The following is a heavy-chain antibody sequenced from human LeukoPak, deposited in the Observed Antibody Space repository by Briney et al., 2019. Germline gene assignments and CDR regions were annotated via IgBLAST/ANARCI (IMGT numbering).Heavy chain of an antibody. J-gene: IGHJ3*02. CDR1: GGSISSGGYY. CDR3: ARSGDYYDSSGYFSWTFDI. Sequence: PSETLSLTCTVSGGSISSGGYYWSWIRQHPGKGLEWIGYISYSGSTNYNPSLRSRVTISVDTSKNQFSLKLSSVTAADTAVYYCARSGDYYDSSGYFSWTFDIWGQGTMVTVSS. V-gene: IGHV4-61*08. CDR2: ISYSGST. D-gene: IGHD3-22*01.